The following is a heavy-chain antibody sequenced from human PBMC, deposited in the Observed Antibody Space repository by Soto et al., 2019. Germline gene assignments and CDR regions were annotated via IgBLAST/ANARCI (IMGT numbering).Heavy chain of an antibody. D-gene: IGHD3-9*01. J-gene: IGHJ4*02. CDR3: AKDQVLRYFDWLSGPFDY. CDR2: ISYDGSNK. Sequence: GGSLRLSCAASGFTFSSYGMHWVRQAPGKGLERVAVISYDGSNKYYADSVKGRFTISRDNSKNTLYLQMNSLRAEDTAVYYCAKDQVLRYFDWLSGPFDYWGQGTLVTVSS. CDR1: GFTFSSYG. V-gene: IGHV3-30*18.